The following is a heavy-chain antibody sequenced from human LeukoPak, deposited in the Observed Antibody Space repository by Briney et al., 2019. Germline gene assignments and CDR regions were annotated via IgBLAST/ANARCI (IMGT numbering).Heavy chain of an antibody. CDR1: GFTFSSYA. V-gene: IGHV3-30-3*01. CDR2: ISYDGSNK. CDR3: ARDDAVRGYYYYYGMDV. D-gene: IGHD3-10*01. Sequence: GGSLRLSCAASGFTFSSYAMHWVRQAPGKGLEWVAAISYDGSNKYYADSVKGRFTISRDNSKNTLYLQMNSLRAEDTAVYYCARDDAVRGYYYYYGMDVWGQGTTVTVSS. J-gene: IGHJ6*02.